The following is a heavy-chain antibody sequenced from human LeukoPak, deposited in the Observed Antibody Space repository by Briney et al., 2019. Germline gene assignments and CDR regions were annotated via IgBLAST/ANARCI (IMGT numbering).Heavy chain of an antibody. J-gene: IGHJ4*02. CDR2: FDPEDGET. Sequence: ASVKVSCKVSGYTLTELSMHWVRQAPGKGLEWMGGFDPEDGETIYAQKFQGRVTMTEDTSTDTAYMELSSLRSEDTAVYYCVTGLRYFDSDFDYWGQGTLVTVSS. D-gene: IGHD3-9*01. CDR1: GYTLTELS. V-gene: IGHV1-24*01. CDR3: VTGLRYFDSDFDY.